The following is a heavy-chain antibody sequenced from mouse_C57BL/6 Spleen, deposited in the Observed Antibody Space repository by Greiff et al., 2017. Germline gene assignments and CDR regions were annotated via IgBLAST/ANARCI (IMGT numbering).Heavy chain of an antibody. J-gene: IGHJ2*01. D-gene: IGHD1-1*01. Sequence: DVMLVESGGDLVKPGGSLKLSCAASGFTFSSYGMSWVRQTPDKRLEWVATISSGGSYTYYPDSVKGRFTISRDNAKNTLYLQMSSLKSEDTAMYYCARHGVVGGNYFYYWGQGTTLTVSS. V-gene: IGHV5-6*02. CDR3: ARHGVVGGNYFYY. CDR1: GFTFSSYG. CDR2: ISSGGSYT.